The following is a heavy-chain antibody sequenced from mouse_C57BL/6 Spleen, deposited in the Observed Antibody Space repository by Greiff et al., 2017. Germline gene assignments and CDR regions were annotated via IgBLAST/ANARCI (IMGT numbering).Heavy chain of an antibody. D-gene: IGHD1-1*01. CDR1: GYTFTSYW. Sequence: VQLQQPGAELVKPGASVKLSCKASGYTFTSYWMQWVKQRPGQGLEWIGEIDPSDSYTNYNQKFKGKATLTVDTSSSTAYMQLSSLTSEDSAVYYWARRNGYGSSWFAYWGQGTLVTVSA. CDR2: IDPSDSYT. V-gene: IGHV1-50*01. CDR3: ARRNGYGSSWFAY. J-gene: IGHJ3*01.